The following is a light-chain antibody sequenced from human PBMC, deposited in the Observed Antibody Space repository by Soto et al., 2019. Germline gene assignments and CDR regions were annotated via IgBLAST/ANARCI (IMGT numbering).Light chain of an antibody. V-gene: IGKV1-5*03. CDR1: QSISSW. CDR2: KAS. J-gene: IGKJ2*02. CDR3: QQYNSYCT. Sequence: DIQMTQSPSTLSASVGDRVTITCRASQSISSWLAWYQQKPGKAPKLLIYKASSLESEVPSRFIGSGSGTEFTLTMSCLQADGFATYYCQQYNSYCTFGQGTKLEIK.